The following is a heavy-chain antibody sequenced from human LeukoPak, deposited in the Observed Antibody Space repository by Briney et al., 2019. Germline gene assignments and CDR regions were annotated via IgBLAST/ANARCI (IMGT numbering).Heavy chain of an antibody. CDR1: GFTFSSYG. CDR2: IWYDGSNK. V-gene: IGHV3-33*01. CDR3: ARGTTGRTGGVDC. D-gene: IGHD1-1*01. J-gene: IGHJ4*02. Sequence: PGGSLRLSCAASGFTFSSYGMHWVRQAPGKGLEWVAVIWYDGSNKYYADSMKGRFTISRDNSKNTLYLQMNSLRAEDTAVYYCARGTTGRTGGVDCWGQGTLVSVSS.